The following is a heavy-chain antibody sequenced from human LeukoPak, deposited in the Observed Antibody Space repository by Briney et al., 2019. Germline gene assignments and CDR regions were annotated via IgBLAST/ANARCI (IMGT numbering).Heavy chain of an antibody. J-gene: IGHJ4*02. Sequence: GGSLRLSCTASGFTSSGFSMHWVRQAPGKGLEWLSYISTSSRSTYYADSVKGRFTISRDNAKNTLFLDMHSLRPGDSAVYYCARSAVRGVACDYWGQGTLLTVSS. CDR1: GFTSSGFS. D-gene: IGHD3-10*01. V-gene: IGHV3-48*01. CDR2: ISTSSRST. CDR3: ARSAVRGVACDY.